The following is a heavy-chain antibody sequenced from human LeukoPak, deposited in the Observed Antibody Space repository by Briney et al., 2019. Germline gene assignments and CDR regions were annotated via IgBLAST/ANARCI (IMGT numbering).Heavy chain of an antibody. CDR3: ARDPVVPAARDWFDP. V-gene: IGHV4-39*07. CDR1: GGSISSSSYY. D-gene: IGHD2-2*01. J-gene: IGHJ5*02. Sequence: SETLSLTCTVSGGSISSSSYYWGWIRQPPGKGLEWIGSIYYSGSTYYNPSLKSRVTISVDTSKNQFSLKLSSVTAADTAVYYCARDPVVPAARDWFDPWGQGTLVTVSS. CDR2: IYYSGST.